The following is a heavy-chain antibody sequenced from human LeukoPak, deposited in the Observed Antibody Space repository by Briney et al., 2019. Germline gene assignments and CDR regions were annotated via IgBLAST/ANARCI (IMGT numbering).Heavy chain of an antibody. D-gene: IGHD3-22*01. Sequence: ASVKVSCKASGYTFTGYYMHWVRQAPGQGLEWMGWISAYNGNTNYAQKLQGRVTMTTDTSTSTAYMELRSLRSDDTAVYYCARDRAGGYYYDSSGYYDYWGQGTLVTVSS. J-gene: IGHJ4*02. CDR2: ISAYNGNT. CDR3: ARDRAGGYYYDSSGYYDY. V-gene: IGHV1-18*04. CDR1: GYTFTGYY.